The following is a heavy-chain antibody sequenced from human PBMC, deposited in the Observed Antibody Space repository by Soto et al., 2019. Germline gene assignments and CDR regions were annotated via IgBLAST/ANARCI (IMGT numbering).Heavy chain of an antibody. CDR3: ARDPNSDYVWGSYYGPDY. V-gene: IGHV1-18*01. D-gene: IGHD3-16*01. Sequence: QVQLVESGAEVKKPGASVKVSCKASGYTFTSYGISWVRQAPGQGLEWRGWISAYNGNTNYAQKLQGRDTMTTDTSTSTSYMELRSLRSDDTAVYYCARDPNSDYVWGSYYGPDYWGQGTLVTVSS. CDR2: ISAYNGNT. J-gene: IGHJ4*02. CDR1: GYTFTSYG.